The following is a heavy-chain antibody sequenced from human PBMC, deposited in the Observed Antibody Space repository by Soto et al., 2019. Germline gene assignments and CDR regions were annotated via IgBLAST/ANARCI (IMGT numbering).Heavy chain of an antibody. CDR1: GFTFSSYW. J-gene: IGHJ4*02. V-gene: IGHV3-7*01. CDR2: IKQDGSEK. Sequence: GGSLRLSCAASGFTFSSYWMSWVRQAPGKGLEWVANIKQDGSEKYYVDSVKGRFTISRDNAKNSLYLQMNSLRAEDTAVYYCAREFSDYVWGSYRHRRLDYWGQGTLVTVSS. D-gene: IGHD3-16*02. CDR3: AREFSDYVWGSYRHRRLDY.